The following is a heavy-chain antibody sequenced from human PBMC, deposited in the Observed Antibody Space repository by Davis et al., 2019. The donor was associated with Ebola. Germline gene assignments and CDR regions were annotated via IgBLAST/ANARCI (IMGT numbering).Heavy chain of an antibody. CDR2: IYHSGST. Sequence: SETLSLTCAVSGGSISSGGYSWSWIRQPPGKGLEWIGYIYHSGSTYYNPSLKSRVTISVDTSKNQFSLKLSSVTAADTAVYYCARVRTGPHGYFDYWGQGILVTVSS. CDR1: GGSISSGGYS. CDR3: ARVRTGPHGYFDY. J-gene: IGHJ4*02. V-gene: IGHV4-30-2*01.